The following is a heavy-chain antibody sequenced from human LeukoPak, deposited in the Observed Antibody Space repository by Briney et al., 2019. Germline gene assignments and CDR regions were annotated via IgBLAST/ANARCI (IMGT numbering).Heavy chain of an antibody. D-gene: IGHD5-18*01. V-gene: IGHV3-48*04. CDR2: ISSSSSTI. CDR1: GFTFSSYS. Sequence: PGGSLRLSCAASGFTFSSYSMNWVRQAPGKGLEWVSYISSSSSTIYYADSVKGRFTISRDNAKNSLYLQMNSLRAEDTAVYYCARSVDTAMADAFDIWGQGTMVTVSS. CDR3: ARSVDTAMADAFDI. J-gene: IGHJ3*02.